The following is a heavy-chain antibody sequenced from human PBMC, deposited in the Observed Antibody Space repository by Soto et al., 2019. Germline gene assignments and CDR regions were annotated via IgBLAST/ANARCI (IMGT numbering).Heavy chain of an antibody. J-gene: IGHJ4*02. CDR3: ERDGEGY. CDR1: GFTFSSNC. Sequence: EVQLVESGAGLVQPGGPLRLSCAASGFTFSSNCMHWVRQIPGKGLVWVSRINTDGSATNYADSVKGRFTTYRDNAENMLYLQMNSLRLEHTAVYYGERDGEGYWGQGAVVVVAS. V-gene: IGHV3-74*01. D-gene: IGHD2-21*01. CDR2: INTDGSAT.